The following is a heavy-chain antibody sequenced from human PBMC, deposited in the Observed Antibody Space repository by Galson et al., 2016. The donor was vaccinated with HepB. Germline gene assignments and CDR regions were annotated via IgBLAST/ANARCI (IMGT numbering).Heavy chain of an antibody. CDR2: INPNSGVT. CDR1: GYTFTAYY. J-gene: IGHJ4*02. V-gene: IGHV1-2*02. CDR3: ARAWSGYNYGYDF. Sequence: SVKVSCKASGYTFTAYYIHWVRQAPGQGLEWMGWINPNSGVTNYAQQFQGRVTMTRDTSISAAYMELSKLRSDDTAVYFCARAWSGYNYGYDFWGQGTLVTVSP. D-gene: IGHD5-18*01.